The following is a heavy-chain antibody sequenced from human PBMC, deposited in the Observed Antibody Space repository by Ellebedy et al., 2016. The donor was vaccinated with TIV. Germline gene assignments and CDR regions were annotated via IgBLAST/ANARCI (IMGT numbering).Heavy chain of an antibody. V-gene: IGHV3-66*01. CDR1: GFTFSSYS. Sequence: GESLKISXAASGFTFSSYSMSWVRQAPGKGLEWVSVIYSGGSTYYADSVKGRFTISRDNAKNSLYLQMNSLRDEDTAVYYCARDLYSNYDNWFNPWGQGTLVTVSS. CDR3: ARDLYSNYDNWFNP. J-gene: IGHJ5*02. CDR2: IYSGGST. D-gene: IGHD4-11*01.